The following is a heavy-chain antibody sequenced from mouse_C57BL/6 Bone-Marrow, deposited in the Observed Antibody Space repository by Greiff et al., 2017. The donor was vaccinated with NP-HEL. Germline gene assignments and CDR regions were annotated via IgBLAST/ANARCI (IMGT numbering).Heavy chain of an antibody. J-gene: IGHJ4*01. CDR2: TFYSGIT. CDR1: GFSINSDCY. Sequence: EVKLEESGPSLVRPSQTLSLTCTVTGFSINSDCYWIWIRQFPGNKLEYIGYTFYSGITYYNPSLESRTYITRDTSKNQFSLKLSSLTTEDTATYYCARGIYYGNYDYAMDYWGQGTSVTVSS. CDR3: ARGIYYGNYDYAMDY. V-gene: IGHV3-3*01. D-gene: IGHD2-1*01.